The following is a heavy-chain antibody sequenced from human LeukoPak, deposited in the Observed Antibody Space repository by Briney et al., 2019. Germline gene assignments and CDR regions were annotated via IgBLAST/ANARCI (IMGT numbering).Heavy chain of an antibody. CDR1: GFTFSKNA. V-gene: IGHV3-23*01. Sequence: GGSLRLSCAASGFTFSKNAMSWVRQAPGKGLEWVSAMSGSGDSSYYADSVKGRFTISRDISKNTLYLQMNSLGVDDTAVYYCAKGSAAARPYYFDSWGQGTLVTVSS. J-gene: IGHJ4*02. CDR3: AKGSAAARPYYFDS. CDR2: MSGSGDSS. D-gene: IGHD6-6*01.